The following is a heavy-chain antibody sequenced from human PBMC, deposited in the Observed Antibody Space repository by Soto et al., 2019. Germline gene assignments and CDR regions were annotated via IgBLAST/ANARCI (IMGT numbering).Heavy chain of an antibody. CDR2: IYPGDSDT. CDR1: GYSFTSYW. D-gene: IGHD2-21*02. J-gene: IGHJ3*02. CDR3: ARHIAYCGGDCHLDAFDI. Sequence: PVESLKISCNGSGYSFTSYWIGWVRQMPGKGLEWMGIIYPGDSDTRYSPSFQGQVTISADKSISTAYLQWSSLKASDTAMYYCARHIAYCGGDCHLDAFDIWGQGTMVTVSS. V-gene: IGHV5-51*01.